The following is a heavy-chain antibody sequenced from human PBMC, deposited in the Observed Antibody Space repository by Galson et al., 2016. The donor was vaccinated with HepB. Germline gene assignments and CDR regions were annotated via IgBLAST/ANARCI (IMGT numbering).Heavy chain of an antibody. J-gene: IGHJ3*02. V-gene: IGHV2-70*01. Sequence: PALVKPTQTLTPTCTFSGFSLITIGMCVSWIRQPPGKALEWLALLDWDDDKYYSTPLKTRLTISKDTSKNQVVLTMTNMDPMDTATYNCARMTYCSGGRSDAFDIWGQGTMVTVSS. D-gene: IGHD2-15*01. CDR1: GFSLITIGMC. CDR3: ARMTYCSGGRSDAFDI. CDR2: LDWDDDK.